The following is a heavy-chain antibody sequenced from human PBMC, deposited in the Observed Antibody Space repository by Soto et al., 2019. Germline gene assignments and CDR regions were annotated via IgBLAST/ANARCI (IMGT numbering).Heavy chain of an antibody. CDR1: GGSISSGDYY. J-gene: IGHJ4*02. D-gene: IGHD1-26*01. CDR2: IHYSGST. V-gene: IGHV4-30-4*02. CDR3: ARSRYSGSYFFDY. Sequence: PSDTLSLTCTVSGGSISSGDYYWSWIRQPPGKGLEWIAYIHYSGSTYYNPSLKSRVTISVDTSKNQFSLKLSSVTAADTAVYYCARSRYSGSYFFDYWGKGILVTVSS.